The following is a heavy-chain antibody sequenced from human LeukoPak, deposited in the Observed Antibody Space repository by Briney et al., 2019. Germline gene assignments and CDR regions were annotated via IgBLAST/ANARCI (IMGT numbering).Heavy chain of an antibody. CDR1: GGSISSGDYY. D-gene: IGHD4-17*01. CDR2: IYYSGST. Sequence: PSQTLSLTCTVSGGSISSGDYYWSWIRQPPGKGLEWIGYIYYSGSTYYNPSLKSRVTISVDTSKNQFSLKLSYVTAADTAVYYCARTTLSWSNAFDIWGQGTMVTVSS. CDR3: ARTTLSWSNAFDI. V-gene: IGHV4-30-4*08. J-gene: IGHJ3*02.